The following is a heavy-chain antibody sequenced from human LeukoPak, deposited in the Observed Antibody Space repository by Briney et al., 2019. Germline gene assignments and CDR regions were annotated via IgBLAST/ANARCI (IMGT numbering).Heavy chain of an antibody. J-gene: IGHJ3*02. CDR1: GFTFSSYA. V-gene: IGHV3-30*04. Sequence: GGSLRLSCAASGFTFSSYAMHWVRQAPGKGLEWVAVISYDGSNKYYADSVKGRFTISRDNSKNTLYLQMNSLRAEDTAVYYCARERNDLDYDAFDIWGQGTMVTVSS. D-gene: IGHD1-1*01. CDR3: ARERNDLDYDAFDI. CDR2: ISYDGSNK.